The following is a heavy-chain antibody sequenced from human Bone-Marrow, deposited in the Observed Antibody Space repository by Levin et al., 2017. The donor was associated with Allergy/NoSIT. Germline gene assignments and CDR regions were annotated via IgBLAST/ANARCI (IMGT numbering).Heavy chain of an antibody. CDR3: ARDRSYCSSGSCYSYDYYYGMDV. V-gene: IGHV3-33*01. Sequence: PGGSLRLSCAASGFTFSSYGMHWVRQAPGKGLEWVAFILYDVTQKYYADSVKGRFTISRDNSKNTLYLQMNSLRAEDTAVYYCARDRSYCSSGSCYSYDYYYGMDVWGQGTTVTVSS. CDR2: ILYDVTQK. CDR1: GFTFSSYG. J-gene: IGHJ6*02. D-gene: IGHD2-2*02.